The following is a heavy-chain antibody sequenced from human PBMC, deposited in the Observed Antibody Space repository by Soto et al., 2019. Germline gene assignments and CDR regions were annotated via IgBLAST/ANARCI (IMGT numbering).Heavy chain of an antibody. J-gene: IGHJ6*02. D-gene: IGHD2-2*01. CDR3: ARQLAVPYAAYAMDV. V-gene: IGHV3-33*03. Sequence: QVHLVESGGGVVQPGRSQRLSCAASGFTFSSYGMLWVRQAPGKGLEWVALIWYNGSKKYYGESVKGRFTIFRDNSENTLYLETSSLRVEDTAVYYCARQLAVPYAAYAMDVWGQGTTVTVSS. CDR1: GFTFSSYG. CDR2: IWYNGSKK.